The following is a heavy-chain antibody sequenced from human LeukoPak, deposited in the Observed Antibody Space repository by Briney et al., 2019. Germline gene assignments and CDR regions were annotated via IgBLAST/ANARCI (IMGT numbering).Heavy chain of an antibody. Sequence: SETLSLTCTVSGGSISSYYWSWTRQPPGKGLEWIGYIYYSGSTNYNPSLKSRVTISVDTSKNQFSLKLSSVTAADTAVYYCARGYSYGQRWFDPWGQGTLVTVSS. J-gene: IGHJ5*02. CDR1: GGSISSYY. CDR2: IYYSGST. D-gene: IGHD5-18*01. V-gene: IGHV4-59*12. CDR3: ARGYSYGQRWFDP.